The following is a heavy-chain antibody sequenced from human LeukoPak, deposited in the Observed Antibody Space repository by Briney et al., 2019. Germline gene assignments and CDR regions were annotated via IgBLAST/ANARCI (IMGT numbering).Heavy chain of an antibody. D-gene: IGHD3-22*01. V-gene: IGHV1-2*02. CDR1: GYTFTSYG. J-gene: IGHJ2*01. CDR2: INPNSGGT. Sequence: ASVKVSCKASGYTFTSYGISWVRQAPGQGLEWMGWINPNSGGTNYAQKFQGRVTMTRDTSISTAYMELSRLRFDDTAVYYCARGYDGSGYYYRNWYFDLWGRGTLVTVSS. CDR3: ARGYDGSGYYYRNWYFDL.